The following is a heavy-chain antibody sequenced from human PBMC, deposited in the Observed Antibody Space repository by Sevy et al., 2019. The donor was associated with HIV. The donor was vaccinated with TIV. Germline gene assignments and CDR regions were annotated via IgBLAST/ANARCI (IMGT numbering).Heavy chain of an antibody. D-gene: IGHD3-10*01. CDR3: ARDQVGFYYGSGHGMDV. CDR2: IWYDGSNK. V-gene: IGHV3-33*01. CDR1: GFTFSSYG. Sequence: GGSLRLSCAASGFTFSSYGMHWVRQAPGKGLEWVAVIWYDGSNKYYADSVKGRFTISRDNSKNTLYLQMNSLRAEDTAVYYCARDQVGFYYGSGHGMDVWGQGTTVTVSS. J-gene: IGHJ6*01.